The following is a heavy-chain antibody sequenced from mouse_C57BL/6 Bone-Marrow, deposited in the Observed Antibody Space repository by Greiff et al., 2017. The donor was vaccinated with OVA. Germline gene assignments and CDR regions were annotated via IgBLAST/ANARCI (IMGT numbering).Heavy chain of an antibody. D-gene: IGHD2-4*01. Sequence: EVKVVESGGGLVKPGGSLKLSCAASGFTFSSYAMSWVRQTPEKRLEWVATISDGGSYTYYPDNVKGRFTISRDNAKNNLYLQMSHLKSEDTAMYYCARDHDYPAWFAYWGQGTLVTVSA. CDR3: ARDHDYPAWFAY. CDR2: ISDGGSYT. J-gene: IGHJ3*01. CDR1: GFTFSSYA. V-gene: IGHV5-4*01.